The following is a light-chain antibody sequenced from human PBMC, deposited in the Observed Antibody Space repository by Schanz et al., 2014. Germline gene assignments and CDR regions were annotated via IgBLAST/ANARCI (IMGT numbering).Light chain of an antibody. J-gene: IGKJ4*01. V-gene: IGKV3-15*01. Sequence: ETVMTQSPATLSVSPGDRATLSCRASESVNVNLAWYQQKPGQAPRLLIYGASTRATAFPARFSGSGSGTEFTLTISSLQSEDFAVYFCQQYNNWLLTFGGGAKVEIK. CDR3: QQYNNWLLT. CDR1: ESVNVN. CDR2: GAS.